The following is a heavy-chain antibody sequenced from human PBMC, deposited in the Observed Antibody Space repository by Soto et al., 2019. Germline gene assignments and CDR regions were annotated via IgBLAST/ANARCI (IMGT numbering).Heavy chain of an antibody. J-gene: IGHJ4*02. CDR3: ARGRYGDY. CDR2: IXXHNDNT. Sequence: QVNLVQSGAEVRKPGASVKVSCKGSGYTFTSYGIAWVRQAPGQGLEWMVWIXXHNDNTXYAQKFQGXXTVTRDTXTXXAYMELRNLRSDDTAVYYCARGRYGDYWGQGALVTVSS. CDR1: GYTFTSYG. V-gene: IGHV1-18*01. D-gene: IGHD1-1*01.